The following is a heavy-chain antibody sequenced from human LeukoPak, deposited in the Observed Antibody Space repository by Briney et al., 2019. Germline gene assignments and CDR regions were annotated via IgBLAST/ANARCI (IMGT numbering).Heavy chain of an antibody. CDR3: AGEMHGSGSYYQNWFDP. Sequence: PGRSLRLSCAASGFTFSSYGMHWVRQAPGKGLEWVAVIWYDGSNKYYADSVKGRFTISRDNSKNTLYLQMNSLRAEDTAVYYCAGEMHGSGSYYQNWFDPWGQGTLVTVSS. CDR2: IWYDGSNK. J-gene: IGHJ5*02. CDR1: GFTFSSYG. D-gene: IGHD3-10*01. V-gene: IGHV3-33*01.